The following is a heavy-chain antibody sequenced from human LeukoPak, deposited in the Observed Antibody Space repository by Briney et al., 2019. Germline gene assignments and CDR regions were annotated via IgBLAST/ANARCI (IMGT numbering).Heavy chain of an antibody. CDR2: IYYSGST. CDR1: GGSISSYY. CDR3: ARVNCSGGSCYLDY. V-gene: IGHV4-59*01. D-gene: IGHD2-15*01. Sequence: SETLPLTCTVSGGSISSYYWSWIRQPPGQGLEWIGYIYYSGSTNYNPSLKSRVTISVDTSKNQFSLKLSSVTAADTAVYYCARVNCSGGSCYLDYWGQGTLVTVSS. J-gene: IGHJ4*02.